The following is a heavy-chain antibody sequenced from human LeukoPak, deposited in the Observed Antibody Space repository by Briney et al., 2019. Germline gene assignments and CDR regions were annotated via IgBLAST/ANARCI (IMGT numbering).Heavy chain of an antibody. CDR2: ISGSGGRT. D-gene: IGHD2-15*01. V-gene: IGHV3-23*01. CDR1: GFTFSSYA. J-gene: IGHJ4*02. Sequence: GGSLRLSCAASGFTFSSYAISWVRQAPGKGLDWGSAISGSGGRTYYAYPVKGRFTIPRDNSKNTLYLQMNSLRAEDTAVYYCAKALEGYCSGGSCYSLFDYWGQGTLVTVSS. CDR3: AKALEGYCSGGSCYSLFDY.